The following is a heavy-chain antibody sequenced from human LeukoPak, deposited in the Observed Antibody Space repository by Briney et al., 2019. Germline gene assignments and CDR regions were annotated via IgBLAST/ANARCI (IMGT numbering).Heavy chain of an antibody. Sequence: GSSVKVSCKASGGTFSSYAISWVRQAPGQGLEWMGGIIPIFGTANYAQKFQGRVTITADESTSTAYMELSGLRSEDTAVYYCARRVSAMDPYYYYYGMDVWGQGTTVTVSS. J-gene: IGHJ6*02. CDR1: GGTFSSYA. CDR2: IIPIFGTA. D-gene: IGHD5-18*01. V-gene: IGHV1-69*01. CDR3: ARRVSAMDPYYYYYGMDV.